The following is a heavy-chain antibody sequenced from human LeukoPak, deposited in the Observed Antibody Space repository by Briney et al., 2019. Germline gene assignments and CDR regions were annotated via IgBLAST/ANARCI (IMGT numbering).Heavy chain of an antibody. CDR1: GYSISSDYY. V-gene: IGHV4-61*01. J-gene: IGHJ6*03. CDR2: IYYSGYT. Sequence: NPSETLSLTGTVSGYSISSDYYWGWIRRPPGKGLEWIGYIYYSGYTNYNPSLKSRVTISVDTSKNQFSLKLSSVTAADTAVYYCARTTMVRGTYYMDVWGKGTTVTISS. CDR3: ARTTMVRGTYYMDV. D-gene: IGHD3-10*01.